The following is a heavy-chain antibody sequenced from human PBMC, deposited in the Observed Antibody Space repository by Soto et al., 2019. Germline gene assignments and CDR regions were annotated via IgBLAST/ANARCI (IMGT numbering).Heavy chain of an antibody. CDR3: ARDGYYDSSGYYYLSYYYYGMDV. D-gene: IGHD3-22*01. Sequence: GGSLRLSCAASGFTFSSYSMNWVRQAPGKGLEWVSSISSSSSYIYYADSVKGRFTISRDNAKNSLYLQMNSLRAEDTAVYYCARDGYYDSSGYYYLSYYYYGMDVWGQGTTVTVSS. CDR2: ISSSSSYI. CDR1: GFTFSSYS. J-gene: IGHJ6*02. V-gene: IGHV3-21*01.